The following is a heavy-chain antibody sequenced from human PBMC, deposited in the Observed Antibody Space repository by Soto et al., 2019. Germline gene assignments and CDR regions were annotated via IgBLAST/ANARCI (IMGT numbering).Heavy chain of an antibody. V-gene: IGHV3-23*01. Sequence: EVQLLESGGGLVQPGGSLRLSCAASGFTFSSYAMSWVRQAPGKGLEWVSAISGSGGSTYYADSVKGRFTISRDNSKNTLYLQMNSLRAEDTAVYYCAKDRYGQQLVPLAFDYWGQGTLVTVSS. CDR2: ISGSGGST. J-gene: IGHJ4*02. CDR1: GFTFSSYA. D-gene: IGHD6-13*01. CDR3: AKDRYGQQLVPLAFDY.